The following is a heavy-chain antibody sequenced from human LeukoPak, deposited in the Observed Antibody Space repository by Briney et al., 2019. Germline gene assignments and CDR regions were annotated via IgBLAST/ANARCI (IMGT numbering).Heavy chain of an antibody. CDR3: ARDYADYVGYFFFDY. V-gene: IGHV3-23*01. Sequence: GGSLRLSCAASGFTFNNYAMNWVRQAPGKGLEWVSSISGGGETTYYADSAKGRFTISRDYSQNTLHLQMNSLRAEDTAIYYCARDYADYVGYFFFDYWGQGTLVTVSS. CDR2: ISGGGETT. CDR1: GFTFNNYA. J-gene: IGHJ4*02. D-gene: IGHD4-17*01.